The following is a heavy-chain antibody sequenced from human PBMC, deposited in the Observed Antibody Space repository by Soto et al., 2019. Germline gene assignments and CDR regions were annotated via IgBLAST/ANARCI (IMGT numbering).Heavy chain of an antibody. J-gene: IGHJ4*02. Sequence: EVRLVESGGGLVKPGGSLRLSCAASGFNLNDYSFNWVRQAPGKGLEWVSSITSGSSYLYYANSVKGRFTISRDNAKNSVYLQMNSLRAEDTAVYYCVVWILEWLPQSFASWGQGTLVTVSS. CDR2: ITSGSSYL. V-gene: IGHV3-21*01. D-gene: IGHD3-3*01. CDR3: VVWILEWLPQSFAS. CDR1: GFNLNDYS.